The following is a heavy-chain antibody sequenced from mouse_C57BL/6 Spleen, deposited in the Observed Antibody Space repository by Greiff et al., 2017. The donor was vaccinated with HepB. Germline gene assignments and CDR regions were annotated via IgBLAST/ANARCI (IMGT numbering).Heavy chain of an antibody. CDR1: GYTFTSYW. Sequence: QVQLKQPGTELVKPGASVKLSCKASGYTFTSYWMHWVKQRPGQGLEWIGNINPSNGGTNYNEKFKSKATLTVDKSSSTAYMQLSSLTSEDSAVYYCARDSNYVRWYFDVWGTGTTVTVSS. V-gene: IGHV1-53*01. CDR2: INPSNGGT. J-gene: IGHJ1*03. CDR3: ARDSNYVRWYFDV. D-gene: IGHD2-5*01.